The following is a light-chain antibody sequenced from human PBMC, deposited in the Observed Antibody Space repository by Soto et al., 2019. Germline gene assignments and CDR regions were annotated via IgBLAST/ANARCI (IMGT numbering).Light chain of an antibody. V-gene: IGKV1-8*01. Sequence: AIRMTQSPSSFSASTGDRVTITCRASQGIGSYLAWFQQKPGQAPKLLIYAASTLQSGVPSRFSGSGSGTDFTLTISCLQSEDFATYYCQQFHSYPRTFGQGTKVDIK. CDR2: AAS. CDR3: QQFHSYPRT. J-gene: IGKJ1*01. CDR1: QGIGSY.